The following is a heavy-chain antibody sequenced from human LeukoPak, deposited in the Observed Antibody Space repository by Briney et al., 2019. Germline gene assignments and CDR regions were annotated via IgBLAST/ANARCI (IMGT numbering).Heavy chain of an antibody. CDR1: GFTFRNFA. V-gene: IGHV3-33*01. J-gene: IGHJ6*04. CDR2: IWDDGNSQ. D-gene: IGHD3-9*01. Sequence: PGRSLRLSCAASGFTFRNFAMHWVRQAPGKGLEWVAVIWDDGNSQDYADSVKGRFTISRDNSKNTLYLQMNGLRADDTAVYYCASTLYDIMTGTYGLDVWSKGTTVTVSS. CDR3: ASTLYDIMTGTYGLDV.